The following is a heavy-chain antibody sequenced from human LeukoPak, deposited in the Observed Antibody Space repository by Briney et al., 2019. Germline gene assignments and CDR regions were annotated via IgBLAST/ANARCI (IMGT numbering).Heavy chain of an antibody. CDR3: TRDLTIRYFDWSPDY. Sequence: GGSLRLSCAASGFTFSNYGMHWVRQAPGKGLEWVAIIWYDGSNKYYADSVKGRFTISRDNSKNTLYLQINSLRAEDTAVYYCTRDLTIRYFDWSPDYWGRGSLVTVSS. J-gene: IGHJ4*02. V-gene: IGHV3-33*01. D-gene: IGHD3-9*01. CDR2: IWYDGSNK. CDR1: GFTFSNYG.